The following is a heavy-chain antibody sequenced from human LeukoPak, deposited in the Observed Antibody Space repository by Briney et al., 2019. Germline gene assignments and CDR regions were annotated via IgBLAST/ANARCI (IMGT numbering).Heavy chain of an antibody. CDR1: GFTFSSYA. Sequence: GGSLRLSCAASGFTFSSYAMSWVRQAPGKGLEWVSAISGSGGSTYYADSVKCRFAISRDNSKNTLYLQMNSLRGEDTAVYYCAKVHYDILTGYPDYWGQGTLVTVSS. J-gene: IGHJ4*02. CDR2: ISGSGGST. V-gene: IGHV3-23*01. CDR3: AKVHYDILTGYPDY. D-gene: IGHD3-9*01.